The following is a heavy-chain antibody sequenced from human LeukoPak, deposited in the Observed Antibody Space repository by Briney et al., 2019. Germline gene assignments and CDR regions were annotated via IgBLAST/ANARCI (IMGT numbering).Heavy chain of an antibody. Sequence: SETLSLTCTVPGGSISSYYWSWIRQPPGKGLEWIGYIYYSGSTNYNPSLKSRVTISVDTSKNQFSLKLSSVTAADTAVYYCAREDSSGYFGFDYWGQGTLVTVSS. D-gene: IGHD3-22*01. V-gene: IGHV4-59*01. CDR1: GGSISSYY. CDR3: AREDSSGYFGFDY. CDR2: IYYSGST. J-gene: IGHJ4*02.